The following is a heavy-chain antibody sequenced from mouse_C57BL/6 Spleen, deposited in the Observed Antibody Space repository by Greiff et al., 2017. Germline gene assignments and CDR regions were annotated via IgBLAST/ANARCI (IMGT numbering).Heavy chain of an antibody. CDR1: GYAFSSSW. J-gene: IGHJ4*01. D-gene: IGHD2-5*01. CDR2: IYPGDGDT. V-gene: IGHV1-82*01. Sequence: QVQLQQSGPELVKPGASVKISCKASGYAFSSSWMNWVKQRPGKGLEWIGRIYPGDGDTNYNGKFKGKATLTADKSSCTAYMQLNSRTSEDSAVYVCARRSNYYYAMDDWGQGTSVTVSS. CDR3: ARRSNYYYAMDD.